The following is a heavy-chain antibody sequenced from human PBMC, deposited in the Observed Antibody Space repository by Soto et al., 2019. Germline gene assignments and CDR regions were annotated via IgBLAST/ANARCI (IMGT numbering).Heavy chain of an antibody. CDR1: GFTFSDHY. Sequence: LRLSCAASGFTFSDHYMDWVRQAPGKGLEWVARSRDKAHSYSTEYAASVKGRFTISRDNSKNSLYLQMDSLKSEDTAMYYCTRGEVVGATINYCDYWGQGALVTVSS. V-gene: IGHV3-72*01. CDR3: TRGEVVGATINYCDY. CDR2: SRDKAHSYST. D-gene: IGHD1-26*01. J-gene: IGHJ4*02.